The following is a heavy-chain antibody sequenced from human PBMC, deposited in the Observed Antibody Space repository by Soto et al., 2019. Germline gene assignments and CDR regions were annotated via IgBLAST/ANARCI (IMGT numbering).Heavy chain of an antibody. V-gene: IGHV1-18*01. CDR2: ISAYNGNT. J-gene: IGHJ4*02. Sequence: QVQLVQSGAEVKKPGASVKVSCKASGYTFTSYGISWVRQAPGQGLEWMGWISAYNGNTNYAQKLQGRVTMTTDTSTSTAYMELRGLRSDDTAVYYCARDWPYYYDSSGYYYDPQHFDYWGQGTLVTVSS. D-gene: IGHD3-22*01. CDR3: ARDWPYYYDSSGYYYDPQHFDY. CDR1: GYTFTSYG.